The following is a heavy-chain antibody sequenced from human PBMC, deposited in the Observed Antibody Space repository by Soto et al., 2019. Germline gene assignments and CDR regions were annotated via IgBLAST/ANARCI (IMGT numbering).Heavy chain of an antibody. J-gene: IGHJ6*02. CDR3: ARARPDSAGSSLGRRLDV. D-gene: IGHD3-10*01. CDR1: GDSVTFGHHY. Sequence: QVQLQESGPGLVKPSGTLSLICIVSGDSVTFGHHYWSWIRQPPGKGLEWIGHIFFTGAINYSRPLKSRVTMSVDSSKSQFSLNLTSVSAADSAIYYCARARPDSAGSSLGRRLDVWGQGTTVTVSS. CDR2: IFFTGAI. V-gene: IGHV4-61*01.